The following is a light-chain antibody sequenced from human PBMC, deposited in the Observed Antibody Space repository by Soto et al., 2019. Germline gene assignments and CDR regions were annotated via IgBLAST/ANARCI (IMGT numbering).Light chain of an antibody. CDR3: QQRKNWPPIT. J-gene: IGKJ5*01. CDR1: QSVDIY. Sequence: ETVLTPTPATLSLSPGDRAALSCRASQSVDIYLAWYQQKPGQAPRLLIYDAYNRATGIPARFSGSGSGTDFTLTISSLEPEDFGVYYCQQRKNWPPITFGQGTRLEIK. V-gene: IGKV3-11*01. CDR2: DAY.